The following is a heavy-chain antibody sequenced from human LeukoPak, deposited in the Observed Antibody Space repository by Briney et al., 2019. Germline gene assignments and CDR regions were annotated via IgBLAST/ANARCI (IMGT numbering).Heavy chain of an antibody. V-gene: IGHV4-59*12. Sequence: SETLSLTCAVYGGSFNGYSWSWIRQPPGKGLEWIGYIYYSGSTHYNPSLKSRVTMSVDASKNHLSLKLSSVTAADTAVYYCARGLYDSSDYYYFDYWGQGTLVTVSS. CDR2: IYYSGST. D-gene: IGHD3-22*01. CDR1: GGSFNGYS. CDR3: ARGLYDSSDYYYFDY. J-gene: IGHJ4*02.